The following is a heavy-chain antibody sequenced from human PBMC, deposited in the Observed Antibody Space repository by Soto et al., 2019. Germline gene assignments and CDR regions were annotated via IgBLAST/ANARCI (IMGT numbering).Heavy chain of an antibody. J-gene: IGHJ4*02. D-gene: IGHD5-12*01. V-gene: IGHV3-23*01. CDR3: AKGLDIVATILDY. CDR2: ISGSGGST. CDR1: GFTFTSYA. Sequence: PGGSLRLSCAASGFTFTSYAMSWVRPAPGKGLEWVSAISGSGGSTYYADAVKGRFTISRDNSKNTLYLQMNSLRAEDTAVYYCAKGLDIVATILDYWGQGTLVTVSS.